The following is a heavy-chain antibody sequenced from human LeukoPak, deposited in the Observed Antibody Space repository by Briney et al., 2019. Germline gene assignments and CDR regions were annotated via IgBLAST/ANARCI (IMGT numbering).Heavy chain of an antibody. D-gene: IGHD5-18*01. CDR1: GGSISSGSYY. J-gene: IGHJ6*03. V-gene: IGHV4-61*02. Sequence: TSETLSLTCTVSGGSISSGSYYWSWIRQPAGKGLEWIGRIYTSGSTNYNPSLKSRVTISVDTSKNQFSLKLSSVTAADTAVYYCARLGYSYGLGAYYYYYYMDVWGKGTTVTVSS. CDR2: IYTSGST. CDR3: ARLGYSYGLGAYYYYYYMDV.